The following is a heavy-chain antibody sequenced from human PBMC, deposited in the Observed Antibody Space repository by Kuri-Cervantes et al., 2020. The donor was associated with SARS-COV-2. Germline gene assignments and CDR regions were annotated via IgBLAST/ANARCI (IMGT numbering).Heavy chain of an antibody. CDR3: ARRLSSSWYNWFDP. D-gene: IGHD6-13*01. CDR2: IYYSGST. J-gene: IGHJ5*02. Sequence: SETLSLTCAVYGGSFSGYYWSWIRQPPGKGLEWIGYIYYSGSTNYNPSLKSRVTISVDTSKNQFSLKLSSVTAADTAVYYCARRLSSSWYNWFDPWGQGTLVTVSS. V-gene: IGHV4-59*12. CDR1: GGSFSGYY.